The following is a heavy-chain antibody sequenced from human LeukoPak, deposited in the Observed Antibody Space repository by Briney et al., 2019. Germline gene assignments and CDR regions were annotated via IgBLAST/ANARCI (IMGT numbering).Heavy chain of an antibody. D-gene: IGHD2-15*01. Sequence: PSETLSLTCTVSGGSISSYYWSWIRQPPGKGLEWIGYIYYTGITKCNPSLKSRVTVSVDTSKNQFSLELSSVTAADTAVYYCARQEVAAVSHWFDPWGQGTLVTVPS. V-gene: IGHV4-59*08. CDR2: IYYTGIT. CDR1: GGSISSYY. J-gene: IGHJ5*02. CDR3: ARQEVAAVSHWFDP.